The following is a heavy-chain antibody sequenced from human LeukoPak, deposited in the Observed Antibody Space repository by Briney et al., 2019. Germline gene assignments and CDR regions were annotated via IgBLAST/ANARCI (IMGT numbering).Heavy chain of an antibody. D-gene: IGHD2-2*01. Sequence: ASETLSLTCSVSAGSISGYYWSWIRQPPGKGLEWIGYIHYTGNTDYNPSLKSRVTISVDTSKNQFSLKLTSATAADTAVYYCARHYCGSATCYSFSDWGQGTLVTVPS. CDR2: IHYTGNT. CDR1: AGSISGYY. V-gene: IGHV4-59*08. CDR3: ARHYCGSATCYSFSD. J-gene: IGHJ4*02.